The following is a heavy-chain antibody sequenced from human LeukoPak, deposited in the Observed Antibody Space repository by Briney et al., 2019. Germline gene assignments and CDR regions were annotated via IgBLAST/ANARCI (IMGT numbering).Heavy chain of an antibody. CDR3: ARMGGSYYSDY. V-gene: IGHV4-34*01. CDR2: INHSGST. J-gene: IGHJ4*02. Sequence: TSETLSLTCAVYGGSFSGYYWSWIRQPPGKGLEWIGEINHSGSTNYNPSLKSRVTISVDTSKNQFSLKLSSVTAADTAVYYCARMGGSYYSDYWGQGTLVTVSS. CDR1: GGSFSGYY. D-gene: IGHD1-26*01.